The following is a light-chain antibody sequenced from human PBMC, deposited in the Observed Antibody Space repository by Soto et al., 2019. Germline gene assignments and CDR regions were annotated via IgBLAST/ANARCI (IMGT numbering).Light chain of an antibody. J-gene: IGLJ2*01. CDR2: DVS. Sequence: QSALTQPASVSGSPGQSITISCTGTSSDVGGYNYVSWYQQHPGKAPKLMVYDVSNWPSGVSNRFSASKSGNTASLTISGLQAEDEADYYCSSYTSSSTLVFGGGTKVTVL. CDR1: SSDVGGYNY. V-gene: IGLV2-14*01. CDR3: SSYTSSSTLV.